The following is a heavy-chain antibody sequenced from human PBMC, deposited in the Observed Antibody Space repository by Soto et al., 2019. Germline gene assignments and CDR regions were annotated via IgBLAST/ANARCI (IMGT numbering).Heavy chain of an antibody. D-gene: IGHD1-26*01. J-gene: IGHJ4*02. CDR1: GYSISSNNG. CDR3: ARREIQGPIDY. CDR2: IYYSGTT. V-gene: IGHV4-28*01. Sequence: PSDTLSLTCAVSGYSISSNNGWGWIRQPPGKGLEWIGYIYYSGTTYYNPSLKSRVTMSVDTSKNQFSLKLTSVTAVDTAVYYCARREIQGPIDYWGQGTLVTVS.